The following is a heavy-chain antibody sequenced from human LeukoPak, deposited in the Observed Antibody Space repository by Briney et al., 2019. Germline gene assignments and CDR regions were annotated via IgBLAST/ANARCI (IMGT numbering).Heavy chain of an antibody. J-gene: IGHJ4*02. Sequence: GGSLRLSCAASGFTFSSHWIHWVRQAPGKGLVWVSFINNDGRVTSYADSVKGRFTISRDNAKNTLYLQTNTLRAEDTAMYYCARGGLGAVDYWGPGTLVTVSS. CDR2: INNDGRVT. D-gene: IGHD3/OR15-3a*01. CDR1: GFTFSSHW. CDR3: ARGGLGAVDY. V-gene: IGHV3-74*01.